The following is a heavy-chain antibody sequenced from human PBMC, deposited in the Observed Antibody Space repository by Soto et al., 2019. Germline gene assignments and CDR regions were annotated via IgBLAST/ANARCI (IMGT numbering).Heavy chain of an antibody. V-gene: IGHV3-33*01. CDR3: ARRQIPPPTRGAANARGGMDV. Sequence: QVQLVESGGGVVQPGRSLRLSCAASGFTFNNYGMHWVRQAPGKGLEWLAVIWNDGSNNYYANSVKGRFTISRDNSKNTLXXQMXXLRAEDAAVYYCARRQIPPPTRGAANARGGMDVWGQGTTVTVSS. CDR1: GFTFNNYG. J-gene: IGHJ6*02. CDR2: IWNDGSNN. D-gene: IGHD6-25*01.